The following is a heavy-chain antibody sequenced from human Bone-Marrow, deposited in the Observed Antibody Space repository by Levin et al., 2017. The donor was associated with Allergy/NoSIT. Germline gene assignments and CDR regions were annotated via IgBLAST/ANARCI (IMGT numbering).Heavy chain of an antibody. CDR2: ISYDGSSK. Sequence: PGGSLRLSCEASGFIFSTYGMHWVRQAPGKGLEWVAVISYDGSSKYHADSVKGRFTISRDNSKNTLYLQMDNLRVEDTAVYYCANDWDRGTGTAYPDAFVIWGQGTMVTVSS. CDR1: GFIFSTYG. V-gene: IGHV3-30*18. D-gene: IGHD1-7*01. J-gene: IGHJ3*02. CDR3: ANDWDRGTGTAYPDAFVI.